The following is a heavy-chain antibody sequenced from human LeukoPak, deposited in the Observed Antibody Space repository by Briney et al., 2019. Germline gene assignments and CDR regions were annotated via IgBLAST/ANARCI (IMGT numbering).Heavy chain of an antibody. Sequence: SETLSLTCTVSGGSISSYYWSWIRQPPGKGLEWIGYIYYSGSTYYNPSLKSRATISVDTSKNQFSLKLSSVTAADTAVYYCARDGRYYYAFDIWGQGTMVTVSS. J-gene: IGHJ3*02. CDR1: GGSISSYY. D-gene: IGHD1-26*01. CDR3: ARDGRYYYAFDI. V-gene: IGHV4-59*12. CDR2: IYYSGST.